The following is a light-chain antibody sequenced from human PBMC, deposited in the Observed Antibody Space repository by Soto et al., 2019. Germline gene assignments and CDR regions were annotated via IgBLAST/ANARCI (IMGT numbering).Light chain of an antibody. V-gene: IGLV2-11*01. CDR1: SSDVGGYNF. CDR2: DVN. Sequence: QSALTQPRSVSGSPGQSVTMSCTGTSSDVGGYNFVSWYQQHPGKAPKLMIYDVNKRPSGVPDRFSGSKSGNTASLTISGLQAEDEADYYCCSYAGSFTFGVFGGGTKVTVL. J-gene: IGLJ2*01. CDR3: CSYAGSFTFGV.